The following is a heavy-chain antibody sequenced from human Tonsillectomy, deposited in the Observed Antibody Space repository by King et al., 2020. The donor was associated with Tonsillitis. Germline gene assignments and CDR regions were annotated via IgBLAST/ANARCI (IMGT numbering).Heavy chain of an antibody. CDR3: ARVLIGGYHFDY. CDR2: RSYDGSNK. D-gene: IGHD3-16*02. J-gene: IGHJ4*02. V-gene: IGHV3-30*04. Sequence: HWVRQAPSKGLEWGADRSYDGSNKYYADSVKGRFTISRDSSKNTLYLQMNSLRDEYTAVNYCARVLIGGYHFDYWGLGTLVTVSS.